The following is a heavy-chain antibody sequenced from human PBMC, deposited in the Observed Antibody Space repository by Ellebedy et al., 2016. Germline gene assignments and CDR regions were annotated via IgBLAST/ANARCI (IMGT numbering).Heavy chain of an antibody. J-gene: IGHJ5*02. CDR3: ARGEIGFLRYFDWLSSGAGNWFDP. CDR1: GYTFTSYY. CDR2: INPSGGST. Sequence: ASVKVSCKASGYTFTSYYMHWVRQAPGQGLEWMGIINPSGGSTSYAQKFQGRVTMTRDTSTSTVYMELSSLRSEDTAVYYCARGEIGFLRYFDWLSSGAGNWFDPWGQGTLVTVSS. V-gene: IGHV1-46*01. D-gene: IGHD3-9*01.